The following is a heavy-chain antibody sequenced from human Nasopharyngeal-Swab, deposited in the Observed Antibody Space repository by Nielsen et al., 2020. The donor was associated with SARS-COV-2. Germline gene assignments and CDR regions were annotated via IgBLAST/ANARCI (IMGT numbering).Heavy chain of an antibody. Sequence: SLKISCAASGFSFDDYAMHWVRQPPGKGLEWVSRISWNSGNKHYADSVKGRFTISRDNSKNTLYLQMNSLRVEDTALYYCAKAPYLRGLDVWGQGTTVTVSS. CDR1: GFSFDDYA. CDR3: AKAPYLRGLDV. CDR2: ISWNSGNK. J-gene: IGHJ6*02. V-gene: IGHV3-9*01. D-gene: IGHD2-21*01.